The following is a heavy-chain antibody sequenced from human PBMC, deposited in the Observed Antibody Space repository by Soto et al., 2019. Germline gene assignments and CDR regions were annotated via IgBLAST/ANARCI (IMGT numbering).Heavy chain of an antibody. V-gene: IGHV4-59*01. Sequence: ASETLSLTCTVSGGAISSYYWGWIRQPPGKGLEWIGHIYNSGSTNHPNYNPSFKSRVTISLDTPKNQFSLKLSSVTAADTAVYYCAREVRRIFGVIIRTYGMDVWGQGTTVTVSS. CDR3: AREVRRIFGVIIRTYGMDV. D-gene: IGHD3-3*02. J-gene: IGHJ6*01. CDR1: GGAISSYY. CDR2: IYNSGSTNHP.